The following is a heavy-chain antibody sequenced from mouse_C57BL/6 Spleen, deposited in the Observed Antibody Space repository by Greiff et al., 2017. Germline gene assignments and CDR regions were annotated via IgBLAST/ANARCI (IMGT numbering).Heavy chain of an antibody. CDR3: ARPRGSYYFDY. V-gene: IGHV1-85*01. Sequence: QVQLQQSGPELVKPGASVKISCKASGYAFSSSWMNWVKQRPGQGLEWIGWIYPRDGSTKYNEKFKGKATLTVDTSSSTAYMELHSLTSEDSAVYFCARPRGSYYFDYWGQGTTLTVSS. CDR2: IYPRDGST. D-gene: IGHD1-1*01. J-gene: IGHJ2*01. CDR1: GYAFSSSW.